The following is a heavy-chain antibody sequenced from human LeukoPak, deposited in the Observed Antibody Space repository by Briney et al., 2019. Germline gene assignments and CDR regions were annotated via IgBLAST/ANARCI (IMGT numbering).Heavy chain of an antibody. Sequence: SETLSLTCIVSGASISDYYWMWIRQPPGKGLEWIGYIYYTGSTNSNPSLKSRVVMSVDMSKNQFSLSLTSVSAADTAVYYCARFHCSTTSCYRWFDPWGQGALVTVSS. CDR2: IYYTGST. J-gene: IGHJ5*02. D-gene: IGHD2-2*01. CDR3: ARFHCSTTSCYRWFDP. V-gene: IGHV4-59*01. CDR1: GASISDYY.